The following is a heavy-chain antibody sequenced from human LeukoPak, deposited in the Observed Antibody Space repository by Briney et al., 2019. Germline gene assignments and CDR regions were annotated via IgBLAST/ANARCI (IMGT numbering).Heavy chain of an antibody. CDR3: ARDTTGDAFDY. CDR1: GFTFSSYW. Sequence: GGSLRLSCTTSGFTFSSYWMSWVRQALGKGLEWVANIKQDGSEKYYVDSVKGRFTISRDNAKNSLYLQMNSLRAEDTAVYYCARDTTGDAFDYWGQGTLVTVSS. D-gene: IGHD7-27*01. J-gene: IGHJ4*02. V-gene: IGHV3-7*01. CDR2: IKQDGSEK.